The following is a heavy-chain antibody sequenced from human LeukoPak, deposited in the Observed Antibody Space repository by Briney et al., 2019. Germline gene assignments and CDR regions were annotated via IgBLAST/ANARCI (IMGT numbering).Heavy chain of an antibody. V-gene: IGHV4-59*11. CDR1: GGSTSGHY. Sequence: SETLSLTCTVSGGSTSGHYWSWNRLSPGRGLEWIGYISFSGSANYNPSLQSRVTISLDMSKNQLSLRLSSVTAADTAVYYCARDLRAAPTRAFDPWGQGTLVTVSA. J-gene: IGHJ5*02. CDR2: ISFSGSA. D-gene: IGHD6-13*01. CDR3: ARDLRAAPTRAFDP.